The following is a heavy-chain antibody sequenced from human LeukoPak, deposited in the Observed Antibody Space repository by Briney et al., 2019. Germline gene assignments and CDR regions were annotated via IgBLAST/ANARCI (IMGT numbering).Heavy chain of an antibody. D-gene: IGHD6-6*01. CDR1: GGSINSFY. Sequence: SETLSLICTVSGGSINSFYWTWIRQPAGKVLEWIGRIYSSGSTNFNPSLKSRVTMSVDTSKNQFSLRLSSVTAADTAAYFCARENWRSKSIDFDSWGQGTLVTVSS. V-gene: IGHV4-4*07. CDR3: ARENWRSKSIDFDS. CDR2: IYSSGST. J-gene: IGHJ4*02.